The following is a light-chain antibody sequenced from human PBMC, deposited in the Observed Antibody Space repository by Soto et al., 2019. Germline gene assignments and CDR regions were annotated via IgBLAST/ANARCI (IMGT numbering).Light chain of an antibody. V-gene: IGKV3-15*01. CDR3: LQYLDWPLT. CDR1: QSVTTN. J-gene: IGKJ4*01. CDR2: DIS. Sequence: EIVMTQSPGSLSVSPGGRVTLSCRASQSVTTNLAWYQQKPGQTPRLLIYDISARASCIPGRFSGSGSGTDFTLTISSLQSEDSAVYYCLQYLDWPLTFGGGTKVEI.